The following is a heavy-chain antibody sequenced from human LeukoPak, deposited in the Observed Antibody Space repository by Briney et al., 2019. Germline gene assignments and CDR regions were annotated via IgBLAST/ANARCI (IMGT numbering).Heavy chain of an antibody. V-gene: IGHV3-48*04. CDR1: GFTFSSHW. CDR3: ARSHQRVGIEDY. Sequence: GGSLRLSCVVSGFTFSSHWMSWVRQAPGKGLEWLSYISSSSSTIYYADSVRGRFTISRDNAKNSLYLQINSLRADDTAVYYCARSHQRVGIEDYWGQGTLVTVSS. J-gene: IGHJ4*02. CDR2: ISSSSSTI. D-gene: IGHD1-26*01.